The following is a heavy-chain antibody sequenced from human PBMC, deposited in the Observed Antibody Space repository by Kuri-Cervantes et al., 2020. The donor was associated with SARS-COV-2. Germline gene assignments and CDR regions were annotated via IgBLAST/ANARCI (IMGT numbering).Heavy chain of an antibody. Sequence: ESLKISCTVSGGSISSSSYYWGWIRQPPGKGLEWIGSIYYSRSTYYNPSLKSRVTISVDTSKNQFSLKLSSVTAADTAVYYCARVAGEGPIYYYYMDVWGRGTTVTVSS. V-gene: IGHV4-39*01. D-gene: IGHD2-21*01. J-gene: IGHJ6*03. CDR2: IYYSRST. CDR3: ARVAGEGPIYYYYMDV. CDR1: GGSISSSSYY.